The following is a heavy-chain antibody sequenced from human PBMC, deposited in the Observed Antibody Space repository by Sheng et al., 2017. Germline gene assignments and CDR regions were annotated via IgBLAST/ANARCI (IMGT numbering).Heavy chain of an antibody. D-gene: IGHD2-2*01. CDR2: INPNSGGT. V-gene: IGHV1-2*02. CDR1: GYTFTDYY. J-gene: IGHJ4*02. CDR3: SRDKSGTSRVGSDY. Sequence: QVQLVQSGAEVKKPGASVKVSCKASGYTFTDYYIHWVRQAPGQGLEWMGWINPNSGGTNYAQKFQGRVTMIRDTSISTAYMELSSLRSDDTALYYCSRDKSGTSRVGSDYWGQGTLVTVSS.